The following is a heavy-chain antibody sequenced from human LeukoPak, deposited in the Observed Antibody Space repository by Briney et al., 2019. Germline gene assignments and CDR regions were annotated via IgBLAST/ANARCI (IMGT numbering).Heavy chain of an antibody. V-gene: IGHV3-23*01. J-gene: IGHJ5*02. CDR3: ARDRGRIQLWLSGNWFDP. Sequence: GGSLRLSCAASGFTFSSYGMSWVRQAPGKGLEWVSAISGSGGSTYYADSVKGRFTISRDNSKNTLYLQMNSLRAEDTAVYYCARDRGRIQLWLSGNWFDPWGQGTLVTVSS. CDR1: GFTFSSYG. D-gene: IGHD5-18*01. CDR2: ISGSGGST.